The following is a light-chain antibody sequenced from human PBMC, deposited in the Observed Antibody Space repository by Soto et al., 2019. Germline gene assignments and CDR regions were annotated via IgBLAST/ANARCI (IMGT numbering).Light chain of an antibody. CDR1: SSDVGGHNY. J-gene: IGLJ1*01. Sequence: QSVLTQSPSASGSPGQSVTISCTGTSSDVGGHNYVSWYQQHPGKAPKLLIFEVTKRPSGVPDRFSGSKSGNTASLTVSGLLTDDEADYYCSSYGGRNNRYVFGAGTKVTVL. V-gene: IGLV2-8*01. CDR3: SSYGGRNNRYV. CDR2: EVT.